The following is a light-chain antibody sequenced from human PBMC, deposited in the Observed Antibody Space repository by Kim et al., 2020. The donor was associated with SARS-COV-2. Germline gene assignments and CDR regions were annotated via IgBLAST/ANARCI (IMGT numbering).Light chain of an antibody. V-gene: IGLV3-9*01. J-gene: IGLJ3*02. CDR2: RDN. Sequence: SYELTQPLSVSVALGQTARITCGGNNIGSKNVHWYQQKPGQAPVLVIYRDNNRPSGIPERFSGSNSGNTATLTISRAQAGDEADYYCQVWDSSTQVFGGGTELTVL. CDR1: NIGSKN. CDR3: QVWDSSTQV.